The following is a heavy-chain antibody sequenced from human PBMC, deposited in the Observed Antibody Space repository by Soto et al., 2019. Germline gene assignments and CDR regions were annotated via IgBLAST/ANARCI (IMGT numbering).Heavy chain of an antibody. J-gene: IGHJ4*02. CDR1: GFTFSSYA. CDR3: ARDHGIAVAGRFDY. CDR2: ISYDGSNK. D-gene: IGHD6-19*01. V-gene: IGHV3-30-3*01. Sequence: PGGSLRLSCAASGFTFSSYAMHWVRQAPGKGLEWVAVISYDGSNKYYADSVKGRFTISRDNSKNTLYLQMNSLRAEDTAVYYCARDHGIAVAGRFDYWGQGTLVTV.